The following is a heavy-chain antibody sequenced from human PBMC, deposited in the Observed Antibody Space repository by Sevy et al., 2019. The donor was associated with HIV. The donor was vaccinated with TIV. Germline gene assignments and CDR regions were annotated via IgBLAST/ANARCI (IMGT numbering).Heavy chain of an antibody. V-gene: IGHV3-23*01. CDR1: GFTFSSYA. CDR3: ARAGGSWALRY. J-gene: IGHJ4*02. D-gene: IGHD1-26*01. Sequence: GGSLRLSCAASGFTFSSYAMSWVRQAPGKGLEWVSAISGSGGSTYYADSVKGRFTISRDNAKDSLYLQMNSLRAEDTAVYYCARAGGSWALRYWGQGSLVTVSS. CDR2: ISGSGGST.